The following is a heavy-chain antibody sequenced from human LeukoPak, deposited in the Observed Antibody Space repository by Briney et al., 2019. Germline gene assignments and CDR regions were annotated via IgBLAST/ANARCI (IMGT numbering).Heavy chain of an antibody. D-gene: IGHD5-24*01. J-gene: IGHJ3*02. V-gene: IGHV4-61*02. Sequence: SETLSLTCTVSGGSISSGSYYWSWIRQPAGKGLEWIGRIYTSGSTNYNPSLKSRVTISVDTSKNQFSLKLSSVTAADTAVYYCARDLREMATQGAFDIWGQGTMVTVSS. CDR2: IYTSGST. CDR3: ARDLREMATQGAFDI. CDR1: GGSISSGSYY.